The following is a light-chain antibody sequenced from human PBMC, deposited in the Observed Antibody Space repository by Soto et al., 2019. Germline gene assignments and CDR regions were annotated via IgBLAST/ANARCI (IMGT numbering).Light chain of an antibody. V-gene: IGKV3-20*01. CDR3: QQYGSSAQT. J-gene: IGKJ1*01. Sequence: EIVLTQSPDTLSLSPGERATLSCRASQSVSSSYLAWYQQKPGQAPRLLIYGASSRATGIPDRFSGSGSGTDFTLTISRLEPEDFAVYYCQQYGSSAQTFGQGTKVDIK. CDR1: QSVSSSY. CDR2: GAS.